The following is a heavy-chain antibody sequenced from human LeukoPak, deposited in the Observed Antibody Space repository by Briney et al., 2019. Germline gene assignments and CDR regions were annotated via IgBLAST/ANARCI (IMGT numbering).Heavy chain of an antibody. V-gene: IGHV1-69*02. D-gene: IGHD3-10*01. CDR2: IIPILGIA. CDR3: ASPMVRGVHYGMDV. Sequence: AASVKVSCKASGYTFTDYYIHWVRQAPGQGLEWMGRIIPILGIANYAQKFQGRVTITADKSTSTAYMELSSLRSEDTAVYYCASPMVRGVHYGMDVWGQGTTVTVSS. J-gene: IGHJ6*02. CDR1: GYTFTDYY.